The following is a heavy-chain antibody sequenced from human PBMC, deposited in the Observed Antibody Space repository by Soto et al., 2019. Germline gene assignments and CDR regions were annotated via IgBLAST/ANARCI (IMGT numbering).Heavy chain of an antibody. CDR1: GFTFSSYA. CDR2: ISGSGGST. Sequence: GGSLRLSCAASGFTFSSYAMSWVRQAPGKGLEWVSAISGSGGSTYYADSVKGRFTISRDNSKNTLYLQMNSLRAEDTAVYYCAKDMPLIVVVPAAKDYWGQGTLVTVSS. CDR3: AKDMPLIVVVPAAKDY. J-gene: IGHJ4*02. D-gene: IGHD2-2*01. V-gene: IGHV3-23*01.